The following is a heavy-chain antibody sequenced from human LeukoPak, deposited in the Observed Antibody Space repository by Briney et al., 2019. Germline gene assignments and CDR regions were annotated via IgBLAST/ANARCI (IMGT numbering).Heavy chain of an antibody. D-gene: IGHD1-26*01. CDR1: GGTFSSYA. V-gene: IGHV1-69*05. J-gene: IGHJ6*03. CDR2: IIPIFGTA. Sequence: ASVKVSCKASGGTFSSYAISWVRQAPGQGLEWMGGIIPIFGTANYAQKFQGRVTITTDESTSTAYMELSSLRSEDTAVYYCARAHVGDLYYYYMDVWGKGTTVTVSS. CDR3: ARAHVGDLYYYYMDV.